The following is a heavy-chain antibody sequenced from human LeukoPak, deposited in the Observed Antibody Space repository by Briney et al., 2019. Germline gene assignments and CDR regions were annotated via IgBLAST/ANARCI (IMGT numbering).Heavy chain of an antibody. CDR1: GYTFTGYY. CDR3: ARDSDAAYNWNYSPSGY. V-gene: IGHV1-2*02. Sequence: ASVKVSCKASGYTFTGYYMHWVRQAPGQGLEWMGWINPNSGGTNYAQKFQGRVTMTRDTSISTAYMELSRLRSDDTAAYYCARDSDAAYNWNYSPSGYWGQGTLVTVSS. D-gene: IGHD1-7*01. J-gene: IGHJ4*02. CDR2: INPNSGGT.